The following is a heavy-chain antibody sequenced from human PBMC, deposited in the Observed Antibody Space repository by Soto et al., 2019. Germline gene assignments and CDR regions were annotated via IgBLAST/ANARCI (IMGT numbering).Heavy chain of an antibody. V-gene: IGHV3-33*01. CDR3: ARAGTRSGWSFDY. D-gene: IGHD6-19*01. Sequence: PGGSLRLACAACGYTVNSYGMHGVRQAPGKGLEWVAVIWYDGSNKYYADSVKGRFTISRDNSKNTLYLQMNSLRAEDTAVYYCARAGTRSGWSFDYWGQRPMVTVSS. CDR2: IWYDGSNK. CDR1: GYTVNSYG. J-gene: IGHJ4*02.